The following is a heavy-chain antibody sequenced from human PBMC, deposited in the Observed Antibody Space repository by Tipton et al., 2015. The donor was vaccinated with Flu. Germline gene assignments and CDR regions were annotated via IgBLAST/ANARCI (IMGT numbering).Heavy chain of an antibody. CDR1: GGSVSSGSYY. J-gene: IGHJ3*02. CDR3: AREGYSYGLGDAFDI. Sequence: TLSLTCTVSGGSVSSGSYYWSWIRQPPGKGLEWIGYIYYSGSTNYNPSLKSRVTISVDTSKNQFSLKLSSVTAADTAVYYCAREGYSYGLGDAFDIWGQGTMVTVSS. D-gene: IGHD5-18*01. CDR2: IYYSGST. V-gene: IGHV4-61*01.